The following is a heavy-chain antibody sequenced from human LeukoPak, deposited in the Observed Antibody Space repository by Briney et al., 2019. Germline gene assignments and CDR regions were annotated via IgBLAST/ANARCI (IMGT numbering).Heavy chain of an antibody. V-gene: IGHV1-2*02. CDR1: GYTLTGYY. D-gene: IGHD3-10*01. CDR3: ARDRELEARGWLDP. CDR2: INPNSGGT. J-gene: IGHJ5*02. Sequence: ASVKVSCKASGYTLTGYYMHWVRQAPGQGVEWMGWINPNSGGTNYAQKFQGRVTMTRDTSISTAYMDLSRLRSDDTAVYYCARDRELEARGWLDPWGQGTLVTVSS.